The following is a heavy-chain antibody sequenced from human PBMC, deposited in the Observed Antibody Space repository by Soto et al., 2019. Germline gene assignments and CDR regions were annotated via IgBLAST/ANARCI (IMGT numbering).Heavy chain of an antibody. CDR3: ARDLGVAGLDP. Sequence: PSETLSLTCGVSGGSISSINWWSWVRQTPGKGLEWIGEIYYSGSTNYNPSLTSRVTMSIDTSKNQFSLKLSSVTAADTAVYYCARDLGVAGLDPWGQGTLVTVSS. CDR2: IYYSGST. J-gene: IGHJ5*02. CDR1: GGSISSINW. D-gene: IGHD3-3*01. V-gene: IGHV4-4*02.